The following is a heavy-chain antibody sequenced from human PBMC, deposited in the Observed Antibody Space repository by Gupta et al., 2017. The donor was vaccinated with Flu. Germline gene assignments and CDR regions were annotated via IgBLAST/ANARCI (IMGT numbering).Heavy chain of an antibody. V-gene: IGHV3-23*01. Sequence: EVQLLESGGGLVQPGGSLRLSCAASGFTFSSYAMSWVRQAPGKGLEWVSAISGSGGSTYYADSVKGRFTISRDNSKNTLYLQMNSLRAEDTAVYYCAKGGYSYGPYYYGMDVWGQGPTVTVSS. CDR2: ISGSGGST. J-gene: IGHJ6*02. CDR3: AKGGYSYGPYYYGMDV. CDR1: GFTFSSYA. D-gene: IGHD5-18*01.